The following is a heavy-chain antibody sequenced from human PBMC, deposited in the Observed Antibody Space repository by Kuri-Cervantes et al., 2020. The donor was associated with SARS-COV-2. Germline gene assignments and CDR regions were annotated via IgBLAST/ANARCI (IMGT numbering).Heavy chain of an antibody. Sequence: GESLKISCAASGFTVSSNYMSWVRQASGKGLEWVSVIYCGGSTYYADSVKGRFTLSRDNSKNTLYLQMNSLRAEDTAVYYCAKLIIAAAGTEGPGYWGQGTLVTVSS. CDR1: GFTVSSNY. J-gene: IGHJ4*02. CDR2: IYCGGST. D-gene: IGHD6-13*01. CDR3: AKLIIAAAGTEGPGY. V-gene: IGHV3-53*01.